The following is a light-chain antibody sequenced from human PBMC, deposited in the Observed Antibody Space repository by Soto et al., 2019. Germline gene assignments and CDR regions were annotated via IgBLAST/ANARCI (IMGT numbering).Light chain of an antibody. CDR3: QQYNSWLWT. Sequence: EIVMTPSPATLSVSPGERATLSCRASQSVGSNLAWYQQKPGQAPRLLIYGASTRATGIPARFSGSGSGTEFTLTISSLQPEDSAVYYCQQYNSWLWTFGQGTKVDIK. CDR2: GAS. CDR1: QSVGSN. V-gene: IGKV3-15*01. J-gene: IGKJ1*01.